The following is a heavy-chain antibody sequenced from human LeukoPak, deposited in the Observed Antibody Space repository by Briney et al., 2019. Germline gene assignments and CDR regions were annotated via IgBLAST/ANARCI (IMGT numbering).Heavy chain of an antibody. CDR1: GGSFSGYY. CDR3: AREALIYGDSGVSAFDI. D-gene: IGHD4-17*01. CDR2: INHSGST. V-gene: IGHV4-34*01. Sequence: PSETLSLTCAVHGGSFSGYYWSCIRQPPRKGLECIGQINHSGSTNYNPSLKSRVTISVDTYKHQFSLKLSSVTAADTAVYYCAREALIYGDSGVSAFDIWGQGTMVNVSS. J-gene: IGHJ3*02.